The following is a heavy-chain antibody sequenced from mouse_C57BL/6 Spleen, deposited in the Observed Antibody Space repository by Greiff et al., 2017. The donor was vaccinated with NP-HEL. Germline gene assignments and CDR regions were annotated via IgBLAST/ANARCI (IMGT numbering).Heavy chain of an antibody. CDR2: INPSNGGT. Sequence: QVRLQQPGTELVKPGASVKLSCKASGYTFTSYWMHWVKQRPGQGLEWIGNINPSNGGTNYNEKFKSKATLTVDKSYSTAYMQLSSQTSENSAVYYCARDYDYGEYYAMDDWGKGTTVTGAS. CDR1: GYTFTSYW. CDR3: ARDYDYGEYYAMDD. J-gene: IGHJ4*01. V-gene: IGHV1-53*01. D-gene: IGHD2-4*01.